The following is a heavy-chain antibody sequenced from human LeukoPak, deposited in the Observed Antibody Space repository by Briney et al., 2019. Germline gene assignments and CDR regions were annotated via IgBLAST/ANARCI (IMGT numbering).Heavy chain of an antibody. CDR1: GFTVSSNY. J-gene: IGHJ6*02. V-gene: IGHV3-66*01. CDR2: IYSGGST. CDR3: AGRYNGYYYGMDV. D-gene: IGHD5-12*01. Sequence: PGGSLRLSCAASGFTVSSNYMSWVRHTPGEGLEWVSLIYSGGSTYYADSVKGRFTISRDNSKNTLYLQMHSLRAEDTAVYYCAGRYNGYYYGMDVWGQGTTVTVSS.